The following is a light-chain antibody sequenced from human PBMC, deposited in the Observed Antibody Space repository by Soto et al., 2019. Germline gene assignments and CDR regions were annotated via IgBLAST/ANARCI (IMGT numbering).Light chain of an antibody. J-gene: IGKJ1*01. CDR3: QQYNTWPPT. CDR1: QSVNNK. CDR2: GAS. Sequence: EVVMTQSPATLSGSPGERATLSCRASQSVNNKLAWYQQKAGQAPRLLIFGASTRAIGTPARFSGSGSGTEFTLTISSLQSEDFAVYYCQQYNTWPPTFGQGTKVEI. V-gene: IGKV3-15*01.